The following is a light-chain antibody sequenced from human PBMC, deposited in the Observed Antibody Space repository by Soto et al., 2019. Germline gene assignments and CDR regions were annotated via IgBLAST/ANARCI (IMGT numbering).Light chain of an antibody. CDR3: SSYAGNNIFYV. J-gene: IGLJ1*01. V-gene: IGLV2-8*01. Sequence: QSALTQPPSASGSPGQSVTISCTGTSNDVGGYNFVSWYQQHPGKAPKLMIFEVSKRPSGVPDRFSGSKSGSTASLTVSGPQAEDEADYYCSSYAGNNIFYVFGTGTKVPAL. CDR1: SNDVGGYNF. CDR2: EVS.